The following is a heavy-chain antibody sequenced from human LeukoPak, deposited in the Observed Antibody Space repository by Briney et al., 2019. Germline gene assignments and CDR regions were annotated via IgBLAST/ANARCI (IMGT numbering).Heavy chain of an antibody. J-gene: IGHJ4*02. CDR3: ARADRCSSTSCPAYFDY. CDR1: GDSIIGYY. V-gene: IGHV4-4*07. D-gene: IGHD2-2*01. CDR2: IYTSGTT. Sequence: SETLSLTCTVSGDSIIGYYWSWIRQPAGKGLEWIGRIYTSGTTIYNPSLKSRVTISVDTSKNQFSLKLSYVTAADTAVYYCARADRCSSTSCPAYFDYWGQGTLVTVSS.